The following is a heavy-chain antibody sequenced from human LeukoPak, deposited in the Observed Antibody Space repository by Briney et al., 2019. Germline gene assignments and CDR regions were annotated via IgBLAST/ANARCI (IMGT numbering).Heavy chain of an antibody. V-gene: IGHV4-59*08. CDR3: ASVGESPSNYFDY. D-gene: IGHD3-16*01. Sequence: SETLSLTCTVSGGSITTYYWTWIRQTPDKGLQFIGSFYHTGSTNYNPSLESAVTISEDTSKNQFSLKLSSVTAADTAVYYCASVGESPSNYFDYWGQGTLVTGSS. J-gene: IGHJ4*02. CDR1: GGSITTYY. CDR2: FYHTGST.